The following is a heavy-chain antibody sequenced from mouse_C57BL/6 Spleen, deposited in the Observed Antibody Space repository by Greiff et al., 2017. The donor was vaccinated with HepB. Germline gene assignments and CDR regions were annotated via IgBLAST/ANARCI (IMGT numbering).Heavy chain of an antibody. J-gene: IGHJ2*01. CDR3: AREGIASFDY. CDR2: IDPSDSYT. Sequence: QVQLQQPGAELVKPGASVKLSCKASGYTFTSYWMQWVKQRPGQGLEWIGEIDPSDSYTNYNGKFKGKATLTADKSSSTAYMQLSSLTSEDSAVYFCAREGIASFDYWGQGTTLTVSS. CDR1: GYTFTSYW. V-gene: IGHV1-50*01.